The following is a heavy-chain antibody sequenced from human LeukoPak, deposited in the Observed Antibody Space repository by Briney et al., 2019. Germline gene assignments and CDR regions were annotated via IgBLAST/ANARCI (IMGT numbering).Heavy chain of an antibody. V-gene: IGHV5-51*01. CDR1: GYSFTSYW. Sequence: GESLKISCKGSGYSFTSYWIGGVRQMPGKGLEWMGIIYPGDSDTRYSPSFQGQVTISADKSISTAYLQWSSLKASDTAMYYCARPLYYYGSGSYYTGWFDPWGQGTLVTVSS. D-gene: IGHD3-10*01. CDR2: IYPGDSDT. CDR3: ARPLYYYGSGSYYTGWFDP. J-gene: IGHJ5*02.